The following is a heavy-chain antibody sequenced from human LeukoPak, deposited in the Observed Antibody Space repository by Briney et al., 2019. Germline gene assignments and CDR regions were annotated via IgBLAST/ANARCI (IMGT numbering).Heavy chain of an antibody. Sequence: GGSLRLSCAASGFTFSSYGMHWVRQAPGKGLEWVAVISYDGSNKYYADSVKGRCTISRDNSKNTLYLQMNSLRAEDTAVYYCAKDARSYYYGSGSYLNYWGQGTLVTVSS. CDR2: ISYDGSNK. CDR3: AKDARSYYYGSGSYLNY. CDR1: GFTFSSYG. V-gene: IGHV3-30*18. D-gene: IGHD3-10*01. J-gene: IGHJ4*02.